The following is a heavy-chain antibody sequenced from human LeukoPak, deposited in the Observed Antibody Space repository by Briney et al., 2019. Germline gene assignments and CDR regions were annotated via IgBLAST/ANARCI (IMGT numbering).Heavy chain of an antibody. V-gene: IGHV1-18*01. D-gene: IGHD2-2*01. CDR3: ARVGVVVPAAWFDP. CDR2: ISADRGNT. J-gene: IGHJ5*02. Sequence: ASVKVSCKASRYNFGIFGMSWVRPAPGQGLEWMGWISADRGNTNYAQKLQGRVTMTTDTSTSTAYLEPASLRSDDTAVYYCARVGVVVPAAWFDPWGQGTLVTVSS. CDR1: RYNFGIFG.